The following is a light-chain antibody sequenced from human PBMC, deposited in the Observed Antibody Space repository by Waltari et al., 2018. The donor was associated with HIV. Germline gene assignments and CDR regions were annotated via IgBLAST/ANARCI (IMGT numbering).Light chain of an antibody. CDR3: AAWDDNLRGV. J-gene: IGLJ2*01. CDR1: SSISGRNF. Sequence: QSVLTQPPSASGTPGQRVTISCSGDSSISGRNFVNWYQQLPGTAPKRLRYSSYQRPSGVPYVFAGSKSGSSACLAISGLRSEDEAVYYCAAWDDNLRGVFGGGTKLTVL. CDR2: SSY. V-gene: IGLV1-47*01.